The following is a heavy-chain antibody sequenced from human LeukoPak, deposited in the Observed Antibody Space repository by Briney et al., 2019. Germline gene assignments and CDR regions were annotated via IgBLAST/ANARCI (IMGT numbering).Heavy chain of an antibody. CDR1: GYSISSGYY. D-gene: IGHD2-15*01. Sequence: SETLSLTCTVSGYSISSGYYWGWIRQPPGKGLEWIGNIYHTGSSYYTPSLRSRVSISVDTSKNQFSLSLRSLTAADTAIYYCARFKMVIASYYFDYWGRGTLVTVSS. CDR3: ARFKMVIASYYFDY. CDR2: IYHTGSS. V-gene: IGHV4-38-2*02. J-gene: IGHJ4*02.